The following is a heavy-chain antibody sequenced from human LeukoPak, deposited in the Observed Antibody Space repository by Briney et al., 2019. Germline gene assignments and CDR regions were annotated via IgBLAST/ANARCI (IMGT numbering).Heavy chain of an antibody. Sequence: ASVKVSCKASGYTLTGYYMHWVRQAPGQGLEWMGWINPNSGGTNYAQKFQGRVTMTRDTSIGTAYMELSRLRSDDTAVYYCARDPGYSYGYSCFDYWGQGTLVTVSS. CDR3: ARDPGYSYGYSCFDY. CDR2: INPNSGGT. D-gene: IGHD5-18*01. V-gene: IGHV1-2*02. J-gene: IGHJ4*02. CDR1: GYTLTGYY.